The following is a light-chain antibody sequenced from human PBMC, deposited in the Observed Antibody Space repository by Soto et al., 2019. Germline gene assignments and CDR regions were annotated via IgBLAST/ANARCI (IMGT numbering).Light chain of an antibody. Sequence: EIVLPQSPGTLSLAPGERAPLSCRASQSVGNNVAWYQQKPGQAPRLLIHGASTRATGIPARFSGSGSGTEFTLTISSLQSEDFAIYYCQQQSNWPRAFGQGTKVDI. CDR3: QQQSNWPRA. CDR1: QSVGNN. CDR2: GAS. V-gene: IGKV3-15*01. J-gene: IGKJ1*01.